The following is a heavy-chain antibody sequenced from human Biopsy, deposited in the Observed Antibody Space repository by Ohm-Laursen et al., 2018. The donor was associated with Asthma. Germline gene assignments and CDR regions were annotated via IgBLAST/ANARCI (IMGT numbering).Heavy chain of an antibody. CDR1: GFTFSSYS. CDR3: AKGEWELLEANFDY. D-gene: IGHD1-26*01. V-gene: IGHV3-30*18. J-gene: IGHJ4*02. Sequence: SLRLSCAATGFTFSSYSMNWVRQAPGKGLEWVAVISYDGSNKYYADSVKGRFTISRDNSKNTLYLQMNSLRAEDTAVYYCAKGEWELLEANFDYWGQGTLVTVSS. CDR2: ISYDGSNK.